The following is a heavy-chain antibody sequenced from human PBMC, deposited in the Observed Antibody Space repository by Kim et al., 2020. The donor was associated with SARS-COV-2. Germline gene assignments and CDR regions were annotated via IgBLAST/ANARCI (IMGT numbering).Heavy chain of an antibody. Sequence: GGSLRLSCAASGFTFSSYAMHWVRQAPGKGLEWVAVISYDGSNKYYADSVKGRFTISRDNSKNTLYLQMNSLRAEDTAVYYCARATAAALLDYWGQGTLVTVSS. V-gene: IGHV3-30-3*01. D-gene: IGHD6-13*01. CDR2: ISYDGSNK. J-gene: IGHJ4*02. CDR1: GFTFSSYA. CDR3: ARATAAALLDY.